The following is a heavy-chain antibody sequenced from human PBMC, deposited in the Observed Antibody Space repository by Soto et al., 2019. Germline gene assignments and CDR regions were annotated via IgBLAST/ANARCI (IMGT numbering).Heavy chain of an antibody. CDR1: GGTFSSYA. V-gene: IGHV1-69*01. CDR2: IIPIFGTA. CDR3: ARATIATSYDSSGYFDY. Sequence: QVQLVQSGAEVKKPGSSVKVSCKASGGTFSSYAISWVRQAPGQGLEWMGGIIPIFGTANYAQKFQGRVTITADESTSTAYMELSSLRSEDTAVYYCARATIATSYDSSGYFDYWGQGTLVTVSS. D-gene: IGHD3-22*01. J-gene: IGHJ4*02.